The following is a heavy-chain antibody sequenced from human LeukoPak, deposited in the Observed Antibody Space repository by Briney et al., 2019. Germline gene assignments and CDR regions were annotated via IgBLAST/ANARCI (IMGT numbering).Heavy chain of an antibody. CDR2: INWNGGRT. J-gene: IGHJ4*02. CDR1: GFTFNDYG. V-gene: IGHV3-20*04. D-gene: IGHD3-22*01. Sequence: PGGSLRLSCAASGFTFNDYGMSWVRQAPGKGLDWVSGINWNGGRTGYADSMKGRFIISRDNAKNSLYLQVNSLRAEDTALYYCARNFGGGDSSGPYYWGQGTLVTVSS. CDR3: ARNFGGGDSSGPYY.